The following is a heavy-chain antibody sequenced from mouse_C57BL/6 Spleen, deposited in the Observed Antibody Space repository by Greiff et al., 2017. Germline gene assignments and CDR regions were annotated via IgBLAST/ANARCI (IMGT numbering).Heavy chain of an antibody. J-gene: IGHJ2*01. CDR2: IDPADSET. CDR3: ARENYYGSSLDY. V-gene: IGHV1-52*01. CDR1: GYTFTSYW. D-gene: IGHD1-1*01. Sequence: QVQLQQPGAELVRPGSSVKLSCTASGYTFTSYWMHWVQQRTIQGLEWIGNIDPADSETHSNQKFKDKATLTVDKSSSTAYMQLGSLASEDSAVYYGARENYYGSSLDYWGQGTTLTVAS.